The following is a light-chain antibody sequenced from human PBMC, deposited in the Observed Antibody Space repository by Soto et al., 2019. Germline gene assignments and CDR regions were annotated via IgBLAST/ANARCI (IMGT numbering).Light chain of an antibody. Sequence: QAVVTQPPSASGTPGQRVTMSCSGSSSNIGSNTVSWYQHLPGTAPKLLIYDNNRRPSGVPDRFSGSKSGTSASLAISGLQSQDEGDYYCAAWDDSLNGLWVFGGGTKVTVL. J-gene: IGLJ3*02. CDR2: DNN. CDR3: AAWDDSLNGLWV. V-gene: IGLV1-44*01. CDR1: SSNIGSNT.